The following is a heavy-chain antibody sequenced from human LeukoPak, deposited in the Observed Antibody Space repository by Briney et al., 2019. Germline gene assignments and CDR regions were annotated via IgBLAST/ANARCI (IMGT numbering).Heavy chain of an antibody. D-gene: IGHD2/OR15-2a*01. V-gene: IGHV3-23*01. CDR1: GFTFNSYA. CDR2: ISGSGGTT. J-gene: IGHJ4*02. Sequence: GGSLTLSCAASGFTFNSYAMNWVRQAPGKGLEWVSGISGSGGTTYYADSVKGRFTISRDNSKNTLYLQMNSLRAEDTAVYYCAKTIGPPYYFYYWGQGTLVTVSS. CDR3: AKTIGPPYYFYY.